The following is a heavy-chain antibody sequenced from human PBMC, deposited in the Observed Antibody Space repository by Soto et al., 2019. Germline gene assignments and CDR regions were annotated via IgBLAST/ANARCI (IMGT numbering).Heavy chain of an antibody. CDR2: IRAYNGNT. D-gene: IGHD1-26*01. CDR1: GYTFSTYD. J-gene: IGHJ4*02. Sequence: ASVKVSCKASGYTFSTYDISWVRQAPGQGLEWMGWIRAYNGNTNYAQNLQGRVTMTTDTSTSTAYMELRSLRSDDTAVYYCARGTVGHLDYWGQGTLVTVSS. CDR3: ARGTVGHLDY. V-gene: IGHV1-18*01.